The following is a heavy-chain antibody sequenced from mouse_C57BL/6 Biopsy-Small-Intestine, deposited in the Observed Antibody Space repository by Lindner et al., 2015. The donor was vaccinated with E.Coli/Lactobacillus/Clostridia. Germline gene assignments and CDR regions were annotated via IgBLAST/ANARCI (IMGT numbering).Heavy chain of an antibody. J-gene: IGHJ4*01. Sequence: VQLQESGPGLVKPSQSLSLTCSVTGYSITSGYSWNWIRQFPGNKLEWMGYISYDGSSNYNPSLKNRLSITRDTSKNQFFLKLNSVTTEDSATYYCARDLRLGAMDYWGQGTSVTVSS. CDR3: ARDLRLGAMDY. CDR2: ISYDGSS. V-gene: IGHV3-6*01. CDR1: GYSITSGYS. D-gene: IGHD2-4*01.